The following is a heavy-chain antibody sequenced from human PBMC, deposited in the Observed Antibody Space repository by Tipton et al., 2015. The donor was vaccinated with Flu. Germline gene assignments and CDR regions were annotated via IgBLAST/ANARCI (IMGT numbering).Heavy chain of an antibody. CDR1: GGSISSGGYY. CDR2: IYYSGST. D-gene: IGHD2-2*01. Sequence: TLSLTCTVSGGSISSGGYYWSWIRQHPGKGLEWIGYIYYSGSTYYNPSLKSRVTISIDTSKNQFSLKLSSVTAADTAVYYCARSVVPAAIDYWGQGTLVTVSS. CDR3: ARSVVPAAIDY. V-gene: IGHV4-31*03. J-gene: IGHJ4*02.